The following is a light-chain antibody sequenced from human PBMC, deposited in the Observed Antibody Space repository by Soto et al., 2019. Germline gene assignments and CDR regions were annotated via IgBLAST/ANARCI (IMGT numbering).Light chain of an antibody. CDR3: QQYNSYSWT. CDR1: QSISSW. CDR2: DAS. Sequence: DIQMTQSPSTLSASVGDRVTITCRASQSISSWLAWYQQKPGKDPKLLIYDASSLESGVPSRFSGSGSGTEFTLTISSLQPDEFATYYCQQYNSYSWTFGQGTKVEIK. V-gene: IGKV1-5*01. J-gene: IGKJ1*01.